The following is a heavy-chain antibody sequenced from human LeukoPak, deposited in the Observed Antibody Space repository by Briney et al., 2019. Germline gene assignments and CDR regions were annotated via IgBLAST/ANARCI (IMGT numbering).Heavy chain of an antibody. J-gene: IGHJ4*02. Sequence: ASVNVSCKAFGYTFTDYHKHWVRQRPGQGLGRMGWINPNSGDSNYAQKFQGRVTMTRETTISTAYMELSRLRFDDTAVYYCARDAWLVGATNLYYFDHWGQGTPVTVSS. CDR2: INPNSGDS. D-gene: IGHD1-26*01. CDR1: GYTFTDYH. V-gene: IGHV1-2*02. CDR3: ARDAWLVGATNLYYFDH.